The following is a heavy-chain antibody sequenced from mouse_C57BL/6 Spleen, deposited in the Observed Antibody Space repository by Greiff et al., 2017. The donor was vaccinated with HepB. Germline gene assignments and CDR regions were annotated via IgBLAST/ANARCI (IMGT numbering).Heavy chain of an antibody. J-gene: IGHJ2*01. V-gene: IGHV1-39*01. CDR3: ARVSTDYFDY. D-gene: IGHD1-1*01. CDR2: ISPNYGTT. CDR1: GYSFTDYN. Sequence: VQLQQSGPELVKPGASVTISCKASGYSFTDYNMHWVRQSNGKSLEWMGVISPNYGTTSYNQKFKCKATWTVEQSSSVAYMQLNSLTSEDSTYYYCARVSTDYFDYWGQGTTLTGAS.